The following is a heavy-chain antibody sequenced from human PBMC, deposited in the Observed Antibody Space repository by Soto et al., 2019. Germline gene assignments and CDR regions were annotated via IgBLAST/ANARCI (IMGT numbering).Heavy chain of an antibody. CDR3: ARGLHSLFDY. CDR2: IWCGGNNK. CDR1: GFTCSDYG. J-gene: IGHJ4*02. D-gene: IGHD2-21*01. Sequence: GGSMRIWCAASGFTCSDYGRHGVRQSPGKRVELVAVIWCGGNNKYYADSVKGRFTISRDNSNNTLYVQMTSLRAEDTAVYYCARGLHSLFDYWGQGTLVTVSS. V-gene: IGHV3-33*01.